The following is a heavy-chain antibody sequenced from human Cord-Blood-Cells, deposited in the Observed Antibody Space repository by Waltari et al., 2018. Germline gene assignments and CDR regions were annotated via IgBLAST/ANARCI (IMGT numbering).Heavy chain of an antibody. CDR2: IYHSGST. D-gene: IGHD1-1*01. J-gene: IGHJ2*01. CDR3: ASEQLGYFDL. V-gene: IGHV4-38-2*01. CDR1: GYSISSGYY. Sequence: QVQLQESGPGLVKPSETLSLTCAVSGYSISSGYYWGWIRQPPGKGLEWIGSIYHSGSTYCNPSHKRRCTISVDMSKNQFSLKLSSVTAADTAVYYCASEQLGYFDLWGRGTLVTVSS.